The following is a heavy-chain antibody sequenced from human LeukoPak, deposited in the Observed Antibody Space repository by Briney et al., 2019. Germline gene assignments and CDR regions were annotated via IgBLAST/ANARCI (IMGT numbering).Heavy chain of an antibody. CDR3: AKCGVGQYYYGSGSYVDY. V-gene: IGHV3-7*03. D-gene: IGHD3-10*01. J-gene: IGHJ4*02. CDR2: IKEDGSEQ. CDR1: GFTFSVYW. Sequence: GGSLRLSCAASGFTFSVYWMSWVRQAPGKGLEWVANIKEDGSEQYYVDSVKGRFTISRDISNNTLYLQMSSLRAEDTAVYYCAKCGVGQYYYGSGSYVDYWGQGTLVTVSS.